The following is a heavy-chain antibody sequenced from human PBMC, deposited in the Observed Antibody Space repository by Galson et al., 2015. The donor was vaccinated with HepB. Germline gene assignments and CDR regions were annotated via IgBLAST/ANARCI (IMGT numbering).Heavy chain of an antibody. CDR1: GDSVSSDGAA. V-gene: IGHV6-1*01. Sequence: SAISGDSVSSDGAAWNWIRQSPSRGLEWLGRTYYRSKWFNEYAVSVKSRITINPDTSKNQFSLQLNSVTPEDTAVYFCVRGNYNFDYWGQGTLVTVSS. CDR3: VRGNYNFDY. J-gene: IGHJ4*02. D-gene: IGHD1-7*01. CDR2: TYYRSKWFN.